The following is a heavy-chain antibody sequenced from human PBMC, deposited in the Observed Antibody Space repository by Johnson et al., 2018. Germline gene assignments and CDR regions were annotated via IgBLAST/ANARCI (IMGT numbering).Heavy chain of an antibody. J-gene: IGHJ3*02. CDR1: GYTFTYYD. Sequence: QVQLVQSGAEVKKPGASVKVSCKASGYTFTYYDINWVRQATGQGLEWMGWMNPNSGNTGYAQKFPGRVTMTRDTSISTAYLGRSSLRSEATAVYYGARRNNWDAFDIGGQGTMVTVSS. V-gene: IGHV1-8*01. D-gene: IGHD1-20*01. CDR2: MNPNSGNT. CDR3: ARRNNWDAFDI.